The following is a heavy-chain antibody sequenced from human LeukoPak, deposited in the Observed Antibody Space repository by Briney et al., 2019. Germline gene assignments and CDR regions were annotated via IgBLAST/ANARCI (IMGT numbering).Heavy chain of an antibody. V-gene: IGHV1-69*05. D-gene: IGHD2-2*01. CDR3: AREVQPHCSTTSCSGNY. CDR1: GGTFSIYA. Sequence: ASVKVSCKASGGTFSIYAMNWVRQAPGPGLEWMGRISPIFGPPTYAQEFQGRITVITDQSTNMAYMELSSLRSEDTAVYYCAREVQPHCSTTSCSGNYWGQGTLVTVSS. J-gene: IGHJ4*02. CDR2: ISPIFGPP.